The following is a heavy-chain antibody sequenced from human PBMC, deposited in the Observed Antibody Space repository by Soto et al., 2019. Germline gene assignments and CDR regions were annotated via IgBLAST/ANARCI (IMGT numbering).Heavy chain of an antibody. Sequence: EVQLLESGGGLVQPGGSLRLSCAASGFTFSSYAMSWVRQAPGKGLEWVSTISGSGDSTYYADSVKGRFTIPRDNSKNTLYLQMNSLRAEDTAVYYCAKDGGAGGYSPEYFQHWGQGTRVTVSS. J-gene: IGHJ1*01. CDR1: GFTFSSYA. V-gene: IGHV3-23*01. CDR3: AKDGGAGGYSPEYFQH. D-gene: IGHD2-21*01. CDR2: ISGSGDST.